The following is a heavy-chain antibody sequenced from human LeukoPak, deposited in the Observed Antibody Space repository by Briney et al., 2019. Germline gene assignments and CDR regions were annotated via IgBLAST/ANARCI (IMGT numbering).Heavy chain of an antibody. V-gene: IGHV3-23*01. CDR1: GFTFSSYG. J-gene: IGHJ4*02. D-gene: IGHD3-10*01. Sequence: GGSLRLSCAASGFTFSSYGMSWVRQAPGKGLEWVSAISGSGGSTYYADSVKGRFTISRDNSKNTLYLQMNSLSAEDPAVYYCAKVPWFGEFRRPDYWGQGTLVTVSS. CDR2: ISGSGGST. CDR3: AKVPWFGEFRRPDY.